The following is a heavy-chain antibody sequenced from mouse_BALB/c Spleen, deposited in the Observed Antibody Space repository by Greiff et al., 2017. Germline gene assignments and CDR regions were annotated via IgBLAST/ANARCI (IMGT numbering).Heavy chain of an antibody. CDR1: GYTFTSYW. Sequence: QVQLQQPGAELVKPGASVKLSCKASGYTFTSYWMHWVKQRPGQGLEWIGEINPSNGRTNYNEKFKSKATLTVDKSSSTAYMQLSSLTSEDSAVYYCARVGYGSNSYYYFDYWGQGTTLTVSS. CDR3: ARVGYGSNSYYYFDY. J-gene: IGHJ2*01. CDR2: INPSNGRT. D-gene: IGHD1-1*01. V-gene: IGHV1S81*02.